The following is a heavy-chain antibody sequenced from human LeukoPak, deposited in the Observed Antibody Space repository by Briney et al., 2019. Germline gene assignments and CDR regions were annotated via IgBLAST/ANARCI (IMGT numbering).Heavy chain of an antibody. CDR3: SRSSSRNFGVVIKSYYYYMDV. Sequence: GGSLRLSCAASGFTFSGSAIHWLRQASGKGLEWVGRIRSKADYAASVKGKFTISRDDSKNTAYLQMNSLKPEDTAVYYCSRSSSRNFGVVIKSYYYYMDVWGKGTTVTVSS. J-gene: IGHJ6*03. CDR2: IRSKAD. CDR1: GFTFSGSA. D-gene: IGHD3-3*01. V-gene: IGHV3-73*01.